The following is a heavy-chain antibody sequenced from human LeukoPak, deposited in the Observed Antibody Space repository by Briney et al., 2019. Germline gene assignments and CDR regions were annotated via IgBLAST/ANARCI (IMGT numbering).Heavy chain of an antibody. CDR3: ARDPPAGTSPY. CDR2: INHSGST. V-gene: IGHV4-34*01. Sequence: SETLSLTCAVYGGSFSGYYWSWIRQPPGKGLEWIGEINHSGSTNYNPSLKSRVTISVDTPKNQFSLKLASVTAADTAVYYCARDPPAGTSPYWGQGTLVTVSS. CDR1: GGSFSGYY. J-gene: IGHJ4*02. D-gene: IGHD1-7*01.